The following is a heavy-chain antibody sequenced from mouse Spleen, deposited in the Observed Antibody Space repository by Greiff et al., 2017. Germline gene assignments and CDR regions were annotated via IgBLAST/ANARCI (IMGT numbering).Heavy chain of an antibody. CDR1: GYTFTSYW. J-gene: IGHJ3*01. CDR3: ARQNGKAWFAY. Sequence: QVQLKQPGAELVMPGASVKLSCKASGYTFTSYWMHWVKQRPGQGLEWIGEIDPSDSYTNYNQKFKGKATLTVDKSSSTAYMQLSSLTSEDSAVYYCARQNGKAWFAYWGQGTLVTVSA. V-gene: IGHV1-69*01. CDR2: IDPSDSYT.